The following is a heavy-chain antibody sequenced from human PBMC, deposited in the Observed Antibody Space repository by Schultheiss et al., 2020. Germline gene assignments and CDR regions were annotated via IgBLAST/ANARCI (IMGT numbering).Heavy chain of an antibody. V-gene: IGHV4-39*07. CDR2: IYYSGST. CDR3: ARENRRWSRKNDAFDI. Sequence: SQTLSLTCTVSGGSISSSSYYWGWIRQPPGKGLEWIGSIYYSGSTYYNPSLKSRVTMSVDTSKNQFSLKLSSVTAADTAVYYCARENRRWSRKNDAFDIWGKGTMVTVSS. D-gene: IGHD2-15*01. J-gene: IGHJ3*02. CDR1: GGSISSSSYY.